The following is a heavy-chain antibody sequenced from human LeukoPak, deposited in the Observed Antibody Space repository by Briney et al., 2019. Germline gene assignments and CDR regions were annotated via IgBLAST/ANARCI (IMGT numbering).Heavy chain of an antibody. CDR3: ARSGWYSDGMDV. CDR2: ISSSSSYI. CDR1: GFTFSTYS. Sequence: PGGSLRLSCAASGFTFSTYSMNWVRQAPGKGLEWVSSISSSSSYIYYADSVKGRFTTSRDNAKNSLYLQMNSLRAEDTAVYYCARSGWYSDGMDVWGKGTTVTVSS. J-gene: IGHJ6*04. V-gene: IGHV3-21*01. D-gene: IGHD6-19*01.